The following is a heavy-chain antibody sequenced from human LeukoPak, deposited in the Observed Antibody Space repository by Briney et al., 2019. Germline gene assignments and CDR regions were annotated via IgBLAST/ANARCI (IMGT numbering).Heavy chain of an antibody. J-gene: IGHJ4*02. CDR3: AKASCSSSSCYADY. CDR1: GFTFSSYA. D-gene: IGHD2-2*01. Sequence: PGGSLRLSCAASGFTFSSYAMSWVRQAPGKVREWVSTFSGSGGSTYYEDSVKGRFTISRDNSKTTLYLQMHSLRAEDTAVYYCAKASCSSSSCYADYWGQGTLVTVSS. V-gene: IGHV3-23*01. CDR2: FSGSGGST.